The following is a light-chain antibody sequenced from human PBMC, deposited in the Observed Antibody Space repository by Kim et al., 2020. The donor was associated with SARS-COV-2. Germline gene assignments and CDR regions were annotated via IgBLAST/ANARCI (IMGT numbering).Light chain of an antibody. CDR2: QDS. Sequence: SPGQTASITCSGDKVGDKYACWYQQKPGQSPVLVIYQDSKRPSGIPERFSGSNSGNTATLTISGTQAMDEADYYCQAWDSSTAVFGGGTQLTVL. CDR3: QAWDSSTAV. J-gene: IGLJ3*02. V-gene: IGLV3-1*01. CDR1: KVGDKY.